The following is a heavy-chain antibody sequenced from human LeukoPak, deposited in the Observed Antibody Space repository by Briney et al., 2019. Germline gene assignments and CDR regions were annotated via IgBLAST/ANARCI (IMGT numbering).Heavy chain of an antibody. CDR3: ARVGLYDFWSGYYFDY. D-gene: IGHD3-3*01. J-gene: IGHJ4*02. Sequence: GASVKVSCKASGYTFTSYAMHWVRQATGQRLEWMGWINAGNGNTKYSQKFQGRVTITRDTSASTAYMELSSLRSEDTAVYYCARVGLYDFWSGYYFDYWGQGTLVTVSS. CDR1: GYTFTSYA. V-gene: IGHV1-3*01. CDR2: INAGNGNT.